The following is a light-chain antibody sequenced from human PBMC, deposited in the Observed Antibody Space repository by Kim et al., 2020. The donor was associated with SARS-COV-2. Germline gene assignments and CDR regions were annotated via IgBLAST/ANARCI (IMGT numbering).Light chain of an antibody. CDR3: SSFAGSNNV. CDR2: EVN. J-gene: IGLJ1*01. CDR1: SSDVGGYNY. Sequence: QSALTQPPSASGSPGQSVTISCTGTSSDVGGYNYVSWYQQHPGKAPKLMIYEVNKRPSGVPDRFSVSKSGNTASLTVSGLQAEDEADYYCSSFAGSNNVFGTGTKVTVL. V-gene: IGLV2-8*01.